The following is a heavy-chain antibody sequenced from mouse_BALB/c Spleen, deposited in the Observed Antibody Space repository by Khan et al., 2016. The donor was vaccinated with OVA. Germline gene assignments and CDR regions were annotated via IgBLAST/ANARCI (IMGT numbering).Heavy chain of an antibody. D-gene: IGHD2-3*01. J-gene: IGHJ3*01. V-gene: IGHV1-69*02. CDR1: GYTFTNYW. Sequence: QVQLQQSGAELVRPGASVKLSCKASGYTFTNYWINWVKQRPGQGLEWIGNVYPSDSYNNYNHKFKDKATLTVDKSSSTAYMQLSSPPSDDAACYYWTRDGVDGSSFAYWGQGTLVTVSA. CDR3: TRDGVDGSSFAY. CDR2: VYPSDSYN.